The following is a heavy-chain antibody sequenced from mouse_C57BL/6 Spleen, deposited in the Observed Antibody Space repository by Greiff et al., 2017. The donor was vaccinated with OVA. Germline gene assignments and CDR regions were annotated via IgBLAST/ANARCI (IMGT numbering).Heavy chain of an antibody. Sequence: QVQLQQPGAELVKPGASVKLSCKASGYTFTSYWLHWVKQRPGRGLEWLGRIDPNSGGTKYNEKFKSKATLTVDKPSSTAYMQLSSLTSEDSAVYYCATGSSDWFAYWGQGTLVTVSA. CDR3: ATGSSDWFAY. V-gene: IGHV1-72*01. D-gene: IGHD1-1*01. CDR1: GYTFTSYW. J-gene: IGHJ3*01. CDR2: IDPNSGGT.